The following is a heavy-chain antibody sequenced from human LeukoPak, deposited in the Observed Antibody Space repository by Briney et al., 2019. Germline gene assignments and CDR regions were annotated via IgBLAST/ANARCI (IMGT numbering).Heavy chain of an antibody. Sequence: ASVKVSCKASGYTFTSYGMSWVRQAPGQGLEWMGWISAYNGNTNYAQKLQGRVTMTTDTSTSTAYMELRSLRSDDTAVYYCARARDPWAPNWFDPWGQGTLVTVSS. CDR1: GYTFTSYG. CDR2: ISAYNGNT. D-gene: IGHD7-27*01. J-gene: IGHJ5*02. CDR3: ARARDPWAPNWFDP. V-gene: IGHV1-18*04.